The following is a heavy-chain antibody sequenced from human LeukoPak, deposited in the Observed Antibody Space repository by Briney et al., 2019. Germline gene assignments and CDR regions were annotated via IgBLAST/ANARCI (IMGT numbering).Heavy chain of an antibody. CDR2: ISSSSSYI. D-gene: IGHD4-11*01. Sequence: PGGSLRLSCAASGFTFSSYSMNWVRQAPGKGLEWVSSISSSSSYIYYADSVKGRFTISRDNSKNTLYLQMNSLRAEDTAVYYCARLQQRHNWFDPWGQGTLVTVSS. CDR3: ARLQQRHNWFDP. J-gene: IGHJ5*02. CDR1: GFTFSSYS. V-gene: IGHV3-21*04.